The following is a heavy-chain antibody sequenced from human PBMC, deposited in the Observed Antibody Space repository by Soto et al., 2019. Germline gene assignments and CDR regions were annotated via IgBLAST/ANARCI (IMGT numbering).Heavy chain of an antibody. CDR2: IKSKTDGGTT. Sequence: GGSLRLSCAASGFTFSNAWMSWVRQAPGKGLEWVGRIKSKTDGGTTDYAAPVKGRFTISRGDSKNTLYLQMNSLKTEDTAVYYCTTDLNSSGYYEFDYWGQGALVTVSS. J-gene: IGHJ4*02. D-gene: IGHD3-22*01. V-gene: IGHV3-15*01. CDR1: GFTFSNAW. CDR3: TTDLNSSGYYEFDY.